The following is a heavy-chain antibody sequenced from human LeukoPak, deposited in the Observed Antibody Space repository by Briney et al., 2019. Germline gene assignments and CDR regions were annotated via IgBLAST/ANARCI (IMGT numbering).Heavy chain of an antibody. V-gene: IGHV3-21*01. Sequence: GGSLRLSCAASGFTFSSYSMNWVRQAPGKGLEWVSSISSSSNYIYYAGSLKGRFTIYRDNAKNSLYLQMNSLRAEDTAVYYCARVLESEMATIGATDYWGQGTLVTVSS. CDR3: ARVLESEMATIGATDY. J-gene: IGHJ4*02. CDR1: GFTFSSYS. CDR2: ISSSSNYI. D-gene: IGHD5-24*01.